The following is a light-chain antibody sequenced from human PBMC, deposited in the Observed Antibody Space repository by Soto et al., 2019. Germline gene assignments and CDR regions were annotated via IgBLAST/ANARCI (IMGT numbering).Light chain of an antibody. CDR1: PAVSSNY. CDR3: QQYGDLPWT. Sequence: EIVMRQSPATLSVSPGARATLSCRARPAVSSNYLAWYQQKPGQAPRLLISGASGRATGVPDRFSGSGSGTEFTLTIDRLESENFAVYFCQQYGDLPWTFGQGTKVDNK. CDR2: GAS. J-gene: IGKJ1*01. V-gene: IGKV3-20*01.